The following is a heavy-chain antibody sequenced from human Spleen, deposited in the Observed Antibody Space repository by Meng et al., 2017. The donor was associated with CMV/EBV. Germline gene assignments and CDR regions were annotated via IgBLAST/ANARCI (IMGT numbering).Heavy chain of an antibody. CDR1: GYTFTTSY. CDR2: INPNSGGT. V-gene: IGHV1-2*02. CDR3: VRLAGGVDY. Sequence: KVSCEASGYTFTTSYIHWVRQAPGQGLEWMGWINPNSGGTNCAQKFQDRVTMTRDTSISTAYMELSSLRSDDTAVYYCVRLAGGVDYWGQGTLVTVSS. D-gene: IGHD3-10*01. J-gene: IGHJ4*02.